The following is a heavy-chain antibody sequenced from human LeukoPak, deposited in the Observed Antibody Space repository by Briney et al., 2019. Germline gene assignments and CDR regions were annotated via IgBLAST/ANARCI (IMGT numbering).Heavy chain of an antibody. D-gene: IGHD3-22*01. Sequence: GFLRLSCAASGFTFSSYGMHWVRQAPGKGLEWVAVIWYDGSNKYYADSVKGRFTISRDNSKNTLYLQMNSLGAEDTAVYYCARRDSSGYYPDAFDIWGQGTMVTVSS. V-gene: IGHV3-33*01. J-gene: IGHJ3*02. CDR1: GFTFSSYG. CDR2: IWYDGSNK. CDR3: ARRDSSGYYPDAFDI.